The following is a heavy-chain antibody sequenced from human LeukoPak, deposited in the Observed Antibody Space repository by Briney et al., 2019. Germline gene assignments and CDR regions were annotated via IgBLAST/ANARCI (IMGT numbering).Heavy chain of an antibody. V-gene: IGHV3-30-3*01. CDR3: ARDLRSHGDLDY. J-gene: IGHJ4*02. D-gene: IGHD3-10*01. Sequence: PGRSLRLSCAASGFTFSSYAMPWVRQAPGKGLEWVAVISYDGSNKYYADSVKGRFTISRDNSKNTLYLQMNSLRAEDTAVYYCARDLRSHGDLDYWGQGTLVTVSS. CDR2: ISYDGSNK. CDR1: GFTFSSYA.